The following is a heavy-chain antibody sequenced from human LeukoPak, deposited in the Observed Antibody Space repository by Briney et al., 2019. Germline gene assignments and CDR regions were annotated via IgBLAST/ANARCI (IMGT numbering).Heavy chain of an antibody. CDR1: GFTFSSYA. Sequence: PGGSLRLSSAASGFTFSSYAMNWVRQAPGKGLEWVSAICHVGGTTYYADSVKGRFTISRDNSNNTVYLQMNSLRAEDTALYYCVKHVGSRWSNNRFDPWGQGTLVTVS. CDR3: VKHVGSRWSNNRFDP. D-gene: IGHD6-13*01. V-gene: IGHV3-23*01. J-gene: IGHJ5*02. CDR2: ICHVGGTT.